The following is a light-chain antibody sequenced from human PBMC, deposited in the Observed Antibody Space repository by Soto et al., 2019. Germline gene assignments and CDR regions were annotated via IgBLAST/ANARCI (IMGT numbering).Light chain of an antibody. CDR2: IAS. V-gene: IGKV1-9*01. CDR3: QQVNNYPIT. CDR1: QGIRNY. J-gene: IGKJ5*01. Sequence: IRMTQSPSSFSASVGDRVTITCRASQGIRNYLAWYQQKPGRAPKLLMYIASTLQTGVPSRFTGSQSGTEFTLTITSLQPEDFATYYCQQVNNYPITFGQGTRLEIK.